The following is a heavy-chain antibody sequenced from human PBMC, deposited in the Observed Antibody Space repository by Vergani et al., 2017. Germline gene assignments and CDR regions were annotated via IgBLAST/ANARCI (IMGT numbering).Heavy chain of an antibody. D-gene: IGHD3-10*01. J-gene: IGHJ3*02. CDR2: IWYDGSNK. Sequence: QVQLVESGGGVVQPGRSLRLSCAASGFTFSSYGMHWVRQAPGKGLEWVAVIWYDGSNKYYADSVKGRFTIPRDNSKKKIYLQMNSLRAEDTAVYCCARAPGITMVRGVIVPDAVDIWGQGTMVTVSS. CDR1: GFTFSSYG. V-gene: IGHV3-33*01. CDR3: ARAPGITMVRGVIVPDAVDI.